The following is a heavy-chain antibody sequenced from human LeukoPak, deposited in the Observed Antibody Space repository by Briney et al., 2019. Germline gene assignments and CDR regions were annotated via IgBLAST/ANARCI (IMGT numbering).Heavy chain of an antibody. CDR2: IRIKAYGETT. J-gene: IGHJ4*02. Sequence: GGSLRLSCAASGFTVSSNYMSWVRQAPGKGLEWVGFIRIKAYGETTEYAASVKGRFTIARDDSKSIAYLQMSSLKTEDTAVYYCTLGGRTFDYWGQGTLVTVSS. V-gene: IGHV3-71*01. CDR3: TLGGRTFDY. CDR1: GFTVSSNY.